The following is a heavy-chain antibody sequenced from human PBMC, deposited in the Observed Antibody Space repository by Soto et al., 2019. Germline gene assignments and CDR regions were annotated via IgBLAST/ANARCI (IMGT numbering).Heavy chain of an antibody. CDR1: GFTFSSYG. D-gene: IGHD6-6*01. Sequence: PGGSLRLSCAASGFTFSSYGMHWVRQAPGKGLEWVAVIWYDGSNKYYAGSVKGRFTISRDNSKNTLYLQMNSLRAEDTAVYYCARDAVIAAPHGDYYYMDVWGKGTTVTVSS. CDR3: ARDAVIAAPHGDYYYMDV. CDR2: IWYDGSNK. J-gene: IGHJ6*03. V-gene: IGHV3-33*01.